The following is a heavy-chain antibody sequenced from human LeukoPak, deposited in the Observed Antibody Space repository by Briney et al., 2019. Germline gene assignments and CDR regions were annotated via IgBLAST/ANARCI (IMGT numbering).Heavy chain of an antibody. J-gene: IGHJ4*02. CDR3: ASFRGQLWSKGHYYFDY. D-gene: IGHD5-18*01. V-gene: IGHV4-59*11. Sequence: PSETLSLTCTVSGGSISSHYWSWIRQPPGKGLEWIGYIYYSGSTNYNPSLKSRVTISVDTSKNQFSLKLSSVTAADTAVYYCASFRGQLWSKGHYYFDYWGQGTLVTVSS. CDR2: IYYSGST. CDR1: GGSISSHY.